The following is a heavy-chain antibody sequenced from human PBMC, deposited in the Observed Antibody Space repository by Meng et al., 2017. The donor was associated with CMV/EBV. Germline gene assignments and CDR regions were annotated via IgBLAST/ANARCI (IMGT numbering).Heavy chain of an antibody. Sequence: GESLKISCAASGFTFSNAWMSWVRQAPGKGLEWVGRIKSKTDGGTTDYAAPVKGRFTISRDDSKNTLYLQMNSLKTEDTAVYYCTTDYRATSRYYDFWSGLLPPSYYYYGMDVWGQGTTVTVSS. J-gene: IGHJ6*02. V-gene: IGHV3-15*01. CDR1: GFTFSNAW. D-gene: IGHD3-3*01. CDR2: IKSKTDGGTT. CDR3: TTDYRATSRYYDFWSGLLPPSYYYYGMDV.